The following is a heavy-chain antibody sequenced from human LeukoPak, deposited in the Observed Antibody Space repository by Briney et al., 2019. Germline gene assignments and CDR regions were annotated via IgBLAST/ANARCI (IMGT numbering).Heavy chain of an antibody. CDR1: GGSISSSSHF. V-gene: IGHV4-39*01. Sequence: SQTLSLTCTVSGGSISSSSHFGGWIRQPPGKGLEWIGAVFHSGITSYNPSLRSRVTISVDTSKNQFSLNLTSVTAADTAVYYFDYWGPGAPVTVSS. CDR3: DY. CDR2: VFHSGIT. J-gene: IGHJ4*02.